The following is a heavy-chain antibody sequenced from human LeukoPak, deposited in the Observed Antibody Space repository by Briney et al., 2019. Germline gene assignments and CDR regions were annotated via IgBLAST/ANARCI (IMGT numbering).Heavy chain of an antibody. CDR3: ARIGGYSYGPFDY. Sequence: SETLSLTCAVSGGSISSGGYSWSWIRQPPGKGLEWIGYTYHSGSTNYNPSLKSRVTISVDTSKNQFSLKLSSVTAADTAVYYCARIGGYSYGPFDYWGQGTLVTVSS. D-gene: IGHD5-18*01. J-gene: IGHJ4*02. V-gene: IGHV4-30-2*02. CDR2: TYHSGST. CDR1: GGSISSGGYS.